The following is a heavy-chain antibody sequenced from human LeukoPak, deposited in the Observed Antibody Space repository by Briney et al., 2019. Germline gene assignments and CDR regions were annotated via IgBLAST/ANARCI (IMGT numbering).Heavy chain of an antibody. J-gene: IGHJ4*02. CDR2: IYYTGST. CDR3: ARRSISGNSWDYFDY. Sequence: SSETLSLTCTVSGGSISSYYWSWIRQPPGKGLELIGYIYYTGSTNYNPSLKSRVTISVDTSKNQFSLKLSSVTAADTAVYYCARRSISGNSWDYFDYWGQGTLVTVSS. D-gene: IGHD4-23*01. V-gene: IGHV4-59*01. CDR1: GGSISSYY.